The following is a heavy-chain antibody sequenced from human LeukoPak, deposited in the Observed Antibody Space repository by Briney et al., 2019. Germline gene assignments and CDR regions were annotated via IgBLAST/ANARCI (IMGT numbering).Heavy chain of an antibody. V-gene: IGHV3-74*01. CDR3: AREGGSFLRYFDS. D-gene: IGHD1-26*01. CDR1: AFTFSSYS. CDR2: ISGDESST. J-gene: IGHJ4*02. Sequence: PGGSLRLSSAVSAFTFSSYSMHWVHQAPGEGLVWVSRISGDESSTNYADSVKGRFTISRDNARNTLFLQMNSLRAEDTAVYYCAREGGSFLRYFDSWGQGTLVTVSS.